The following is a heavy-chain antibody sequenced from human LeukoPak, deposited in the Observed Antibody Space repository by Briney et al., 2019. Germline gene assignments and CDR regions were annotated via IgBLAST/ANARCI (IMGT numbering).Heavy chain of an antibody. Sequence: SETLSLTCTVSGGSISSFYWSWIRQPPGKGLKWIGYIYYSGSTNYNPSLKSRVTISVDTSKNQFSLKLSSVTAADTAVYYCARLGLWFGELGQGYYFDYWGQGTPVTVSS. V-gene: IGHV4-59*08. CDR1: GGSISSFY. D-gene: IGHD3-10*01. CDR3: ARLGLWFGELGQGYYFDY. J-gene: IGHJ4*02. CDR2: IYYSGST.